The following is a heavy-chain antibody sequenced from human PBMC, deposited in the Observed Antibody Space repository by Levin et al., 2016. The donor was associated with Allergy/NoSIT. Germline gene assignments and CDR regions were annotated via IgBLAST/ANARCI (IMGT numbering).Heavy chain of an antibody. J-gene: IGHJ6*02. V-gene: IGHV3-21*01. D-gene: IGHD3-10*01. Sequence: WIRQPPGKGLEWVSSISSSSSYIYYADSVKGRFTISRDNAKNSLYLQMNSLRAEDTAVYYCARELGSGEGVGMDVWGQGTTVTVSS. CDR3: ARELGSGEGVGMDV. CDR2: ISSSSSYI.